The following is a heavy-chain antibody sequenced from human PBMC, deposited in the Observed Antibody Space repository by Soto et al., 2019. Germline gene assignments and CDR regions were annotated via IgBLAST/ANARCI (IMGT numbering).Heavy chain of an antibody. J-gene: IGHJ3*02. V-gene: IGHV1-46*01. Sequence: ASVKVSCKASGYTVITSYYTHWVLQAPGQGLEWMGIINPTGTMTKYSEKFQGRLTMTRDTSTSTDYMELTTLTSEDTAVYFCARDTGYDHDAFDIWGQGTMVTVSS. CDR2: INPTGTMT. CDR3: ARDTGYDHDAFDI. D-gene: IGHD5-12*01. CDR1: GYTVITSYY.